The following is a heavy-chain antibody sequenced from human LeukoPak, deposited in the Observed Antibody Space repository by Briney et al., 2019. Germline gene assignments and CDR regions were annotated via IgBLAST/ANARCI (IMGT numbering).Heavy chain of an antibody. Sequence: SETLSLTCTVSGGSISSGGYYWSWIRQHPGKGLEWIGYIYYSGSTYYNPSLKSRVTISVDTSKNQFSLKLSSVTAADTAVYYCARHQYSGSQGGWFDPWGQGTLVTVSS. CDR2: IYYSGST. D-gene: IGHD1-26*01. V-gene: IGHV4-31*03. J-gene: IGHJ5*02. CDR3: ARHQYSGSQGGWFDP. CDR1: GGSISSGGYY.